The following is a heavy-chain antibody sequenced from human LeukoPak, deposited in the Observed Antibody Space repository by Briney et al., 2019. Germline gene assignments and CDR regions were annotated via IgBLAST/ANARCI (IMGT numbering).Heavy chain of an antibody. V-gene: IGHV1-46*01. CDR1: GYTFTSYG. CDR2: INPSGGST. Sequence: GASVKVSCKASGYTFTSYGISWVRQAPGQGLEWMGIINPSGGSTSYAQKFQGRVTMTRDTSTSTVYMELSSLRSEDTAVYYCARRSVVAATHYYYYGMDVWGQGTTVTVSS. CDR3: ARRSVVAATHYYYYGMDV. J-gene: IGHJ6*02. D-gene: IGHD2-15*01.